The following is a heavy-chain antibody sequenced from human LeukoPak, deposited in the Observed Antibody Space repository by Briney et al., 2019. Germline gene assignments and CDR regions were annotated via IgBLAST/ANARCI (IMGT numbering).Heavy chain of an antibody. CDR1: GFTFSSYA. CDR3: AKDLIAAAGKNYYYGMDV. CDR2: IRGSGGST. D-gene: IGHD6-13*01. Sequence: GGSLRLSCAASGFTFSSYAMSWVRQAPGKGLEWVSAIRGSGGSTYYADSVKGRFTISRDNSKNTLYLQMNSLRAEDTAVYYCAKDLIAAAGKNYYYGMDVWGQGTTVTVSS. J-gene: IGHJ6*02. V-gene: IGHV3-23*01.